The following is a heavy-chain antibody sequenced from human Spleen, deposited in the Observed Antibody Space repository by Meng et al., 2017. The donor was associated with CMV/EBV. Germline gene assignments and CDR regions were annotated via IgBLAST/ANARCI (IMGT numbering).Heavy chain of an antibody. CDR3: ARDLDCSSTSCYWGGRFDP. Sequence: GGSLRLSCAASGFTLSDYYMSWIRQAPGKGLEWVSYISSSGSTIYYADSVEGRFTMSRDNAKNSLYLQMNSLRAEDTAVYYCARDLDCSSTSCYWGGRFDPWGQGTLVTVSS. J-gene: IGHJ5*02. D-gene: IGHD2-2*01. CDR2: ISSSGSTI. V-gene: IGHV3-11*04. CDR1: GFTLSDYY.